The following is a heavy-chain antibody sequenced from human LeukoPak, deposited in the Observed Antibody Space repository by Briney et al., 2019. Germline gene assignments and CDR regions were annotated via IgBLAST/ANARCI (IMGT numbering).Heavy chain of an antibody. CDR3: ARDGSEYYDSSGYYYFDY. J-gene: IGHJ4*02. D-gene: IGHD3-22*01. V-gene: IGHV1-46*01. CDR1: GYTFTSYY. CDR2: INPSGGST. Sequence: ASVTVSCKASGYTFTSYYMHWVRQAPGQGLEWMGIINPSGGSTSYAQKFQGRVTMTRDTSTSTVYMELSSLRSEDTAVYYCARDGSEYYDSSGYYYFDYWGQGTLVTVSS.